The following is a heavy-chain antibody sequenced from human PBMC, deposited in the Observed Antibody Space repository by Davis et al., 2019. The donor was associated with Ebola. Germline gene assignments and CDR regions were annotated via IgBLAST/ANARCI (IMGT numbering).Heavy chain of an antibody. D-gene: IGHD3-3*01. V-gene: IGHV1-3*01. J-gene: IGHJ4*02. CDR2: VHGGNGNT. CDR3: AKDFWSGYPPYYFDF. Sequence: AASVKVSCKASGFTLSNYAIHWVRQAPGQRLEWMGWVHGGNGNTKYSQRFQDRVTITTDTSASTAYLDLSSLRSDDTAVYYCAKDFWSGYPPYYFDFWGQGTLVTVSS. CDR1: GFTLSNYA.